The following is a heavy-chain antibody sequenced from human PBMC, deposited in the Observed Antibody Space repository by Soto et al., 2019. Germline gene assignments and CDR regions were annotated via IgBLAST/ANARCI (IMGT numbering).Heavy chain of an antibody. D-gene: IGHD3-22*01. Sequence: SLRLSRAASGFTFSSYSMNWVRQAPGKGLEWVSYISSSSSTIYYADSVKGRFTISRDNAKNSLYLQMNSLRDEDTAVYYCARGYDSSGYYWRIDAFDIWGQGTMVTVSS. V-gene: IGHV3-48*02. CDR1: GFTFSSYS. CDR2: ISSSSSTI. CDR3: ARGYDSSGYYWRIDAFDI. J-gene: IGHJ3*02.